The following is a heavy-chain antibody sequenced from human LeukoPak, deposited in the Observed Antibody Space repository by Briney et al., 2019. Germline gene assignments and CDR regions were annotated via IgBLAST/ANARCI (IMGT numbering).Heavy chain of an antibody. CDR1: CYTFTSYG. CDR3: ASVWRAHNAFDI. J-gene: IGHJ3*02. Sequence: GASAKVSCKASCYTFTSYGIRWVRQAPRQGLEWMGWISAYNGNTNYAQKLQGRVTMTTDTSTSTAYMELRSLRSDDTAVYYCASVWRAHNAFDIWGQGTMVTVSS. CDR2: ISAYNGNT. V-gene: IGHV1-18*01. D-gene: IGHD2-8*01.